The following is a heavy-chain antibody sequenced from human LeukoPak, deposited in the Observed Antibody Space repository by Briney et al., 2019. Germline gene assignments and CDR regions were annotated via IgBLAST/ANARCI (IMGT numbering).Heavy chain of an antibody. CDR3: AKDRPYYYDSSGYFDY. D-gene: IGHD3-22*01. CDR2: ISGSGGST. Sequence: PGGSLRLSCAASGFTFSSYAMSWVRQAPGKGLEWVSAISGSGGSTYYADSVKGRFTISRDNSKNTLYLHMNSLRAEDTAVYYCAKDRPYYYDSSGYFDYWGQGTLVTVSS. CDR1: GFTFSSYA. V-gene: IGHV3-23*01. J-gene: IGHJ4*02.